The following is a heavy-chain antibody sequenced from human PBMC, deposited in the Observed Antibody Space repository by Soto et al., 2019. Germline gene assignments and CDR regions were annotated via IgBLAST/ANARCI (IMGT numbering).Heavy chain of an antibody. D-gene: IGHD2-21*02. CDR3: AKALGLYCGGDCFDAFDV. J-gene: IGHJ3*01. CDR1: GLTFNSHA. CDR2: VDGSGFTS. V-gene: IGHV3-23*01. Sequence: EVQLLESGGGLVQPGGSLRLSCAASGLTFNSHAMTWVRQAPGRGLEWVSGVDGSGFTSYHADSVKGRFTISRDNSKNTLYLQMNSVRAEDTAVYYCAKALGLYCGGDCFDAFDVWGQGAMVSVSS.